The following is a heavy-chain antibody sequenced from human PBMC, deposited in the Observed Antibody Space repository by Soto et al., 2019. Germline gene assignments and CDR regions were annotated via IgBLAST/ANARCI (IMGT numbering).Heavy chain of an antibody. CDR3: ARGWSYGSGSPVLT. V-gene: IGHV1-8*01. CDR1: GYTFNSFD. J-gene: IGHJ5*02. Sequence: QVQLVQSGDEVKKPGASVRVACKASGYTFNSFDITWVRQSTGQGLEWMGRMNPNSGDTAYAQKFQHRVAMTRATSISTAYLDLSRLTSDDTAVYYCARGWSYGSGSPVLTWGQGTLVTVSS. CDR2: MNPNSGDT. D-gene: IGHD3-10*01.